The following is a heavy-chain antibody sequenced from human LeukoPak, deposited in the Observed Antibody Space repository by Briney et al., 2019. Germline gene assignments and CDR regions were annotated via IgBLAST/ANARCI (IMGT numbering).Heavy chain of an antibody. CDR1: GFTFSSYA. J-gene: IGHJ4*02. CDR3: AEMTTGDSSGWYFVYYFDY. CDR2: ISGSGGST. D-gene: IGHD6-19*01. Sequence: GGSLRLSCAAPGFTFSSYAMSWVRQAPGKGLEWVSAISGSGGSTYYADSVKGRFTISRDNSKNTLYLQMNSLRAEDTAVYYCAEMTTGDSSGWYFVYYFDYWGQGTLVTVSS. V-gene: IGHV3-23*01.